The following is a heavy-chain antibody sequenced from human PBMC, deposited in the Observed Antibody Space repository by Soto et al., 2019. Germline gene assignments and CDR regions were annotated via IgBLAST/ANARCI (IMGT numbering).Heavy chain of an antibody. CDR3: ARPKGLPSYHFYYGMDV. CDR1: GYTFSRYY. Sequence: ASVKVSCKASGYTFSRYYIYWVRQAPGQGLEWMGAINPGGGITTYAQKFQGSVTMTSDTSTRTVYMELSSLRSEDTAVYYCARPKGLPSYHFYYGMDVWGQGTTVTVYS. V-gene: IGHV1-46*01. J-gene: IGHJ6*02. CDR2: INPGGGIT.